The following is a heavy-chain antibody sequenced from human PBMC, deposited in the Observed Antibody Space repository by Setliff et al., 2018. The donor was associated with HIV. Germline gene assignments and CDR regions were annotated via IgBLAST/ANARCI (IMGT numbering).Heavy chain of an antibody. J-gene: IGHJ4*02. D-gene: IGHD2-15*01. CDR2: IYSSGST. Sequence: AETLSLTCTVSGGSIRSSSSYWGWIRQPPGKGLVWIGIIYSSGSTYYKPSLKSRVTISVDTSKNQFSLKLNSVTAADTAMYYCARVVDADYLDYWGQGTPVTVSS. CDR1: GGSIRSSSSY. V-gene: IGHV4-39*01. CDR3: ARVVDADYLDY.